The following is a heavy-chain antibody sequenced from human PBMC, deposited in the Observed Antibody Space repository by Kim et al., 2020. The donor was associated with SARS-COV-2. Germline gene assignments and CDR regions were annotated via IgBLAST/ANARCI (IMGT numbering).Heavy chain of an antibody. Sequence: SETLSLTCTVSGGSISSSSYYWGWIRQPPWKGLEWIGSIYYSGSTYYNPSLKSRVTISVDTSKNQFSLKLSSVTAADTAVYYCARLWATVSYYYYGMDVWGQGTTVTVSS. CDR3: ARLWATVSYYYYGMDV. CDR2: IYYSGST. D-gene: IGHD4-17*01. V-gene: IGHV4-39*01. J-gene: IGHJ6*02. CDR1: GGSISSSSYY.